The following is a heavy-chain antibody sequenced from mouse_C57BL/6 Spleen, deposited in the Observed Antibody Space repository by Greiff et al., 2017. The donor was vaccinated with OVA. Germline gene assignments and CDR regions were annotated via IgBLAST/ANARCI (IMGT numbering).Heavy chain of an antibody. CDR1: GYTFTSYW. J-gene: IGHJ3*01. V-gene: IGHV1-64*01. Sequence: QVQLQQPGAELVKPGASVKLSCKASGYTFTSYWMHWVKQRPGQGLEWIGMIHPNSGSTNYNEKFKSKATLTVDKSSSTAYMQLSSLTSEDSAVYYCAREGDWADFAYWGQVTLVTVSA. CDR3: AREGDWADFAY. D-gene: IGHD4-1*01. CDR2: IHPNSGST.